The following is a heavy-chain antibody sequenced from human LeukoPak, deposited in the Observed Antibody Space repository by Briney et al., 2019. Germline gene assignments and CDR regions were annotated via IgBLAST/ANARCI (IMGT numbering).Heavy chain of an antibody. CDR2: INHSGST. Sequence: SETMSLTCAVFGASFSDDYWNWIRLPPGKGLEWIGEINHSGSTSYNPSLKSRVTISVDTSKNQFSLKLNSVTAADTAVYYCARRSNPGDYRWFDPWGQGTLVTVSS. CDR1: GASFSDDY. CDR3: ARRSNPGDYRWFDP. V-gene: IGHV4-34*01. D-gene: IGHD4-17*01. J-gene: IGHJ5*02.